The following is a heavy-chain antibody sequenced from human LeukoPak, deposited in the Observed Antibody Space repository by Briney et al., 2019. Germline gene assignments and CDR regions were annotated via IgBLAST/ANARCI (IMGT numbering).Heavy chain of an antibody. J-gene: IGHJ4*02. CDR3: ARRLSTYSSSPYFDY. Sequence: PSETLSLTCTVSGGSISSSSYYWGWIRQLPGKGLEGIGSIYYSGGTYYNPSLKSRVTISVDTSKNQFSLKLSSVTAADTAVYYCARRLSTYSSSPYFDYWGQGTLVTVSS. D-gene: IGHD6-6*01. V-gene: IGHV4-39*01. CDR2: IYYSGGT. CDR1: GGSISSSSYY.